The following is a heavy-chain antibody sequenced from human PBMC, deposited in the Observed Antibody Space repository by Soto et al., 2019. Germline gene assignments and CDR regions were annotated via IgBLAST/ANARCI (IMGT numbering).Heavy chain of an antibody. Sequence: ASVKVSCKASGGTFSSYAISWVRQAPGQGLEWMGWIIANFGTTNYAQKLQGRVTMTTDASTSTAYMELRSLRSDDTAVYYCARGFYDILTGYSSYYYYYYMDVWGKGTTVTVSS. CDR2: IIANFGTT. V-gene: IGHV1-18*01. CDR3: ARGFYDILTGYSSYYYYYYMDV. J-gene: IGHJ6*03. CDR1: GGTFSSYA. D-gene: IGHD3-9*01.